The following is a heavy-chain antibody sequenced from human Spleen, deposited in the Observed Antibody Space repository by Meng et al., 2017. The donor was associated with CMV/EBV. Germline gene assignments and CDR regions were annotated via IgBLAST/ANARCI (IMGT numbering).Heavy chain of an antibody. Sequence: GSLRLSCTVSGGSISSSNYYWDWIRQPPGKGLEWIGSIYYSGSTYYNPSLKSRVTISVDTSKNQFSLKLSSVTAADTAVYYCARAHAALYSNSASDAFDIWGQGTMVTVSS. V-gene: IGHV4-39*07. CDR2: IYYSGST. J-gene: IGHJ3*02. CDR3: ARAHAALYSNSASDAFDI. CDR1: GGSISSSNYY. D-gene: IGHD4-11*01.